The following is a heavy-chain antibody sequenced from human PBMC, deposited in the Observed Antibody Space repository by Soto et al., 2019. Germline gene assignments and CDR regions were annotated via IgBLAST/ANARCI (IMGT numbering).Heavy chain of an antibody. D-gene: IGHD2-2*01. J-gene: IGHJ6*03. CDR3: ARGRYCSSTFCLLSNYYYYMDV. CDR2: IKQDGSEK. Sequence: PGGSLRLSCAASGFTFSSYWMSWVRQAPGKGLEWVANIKQDGSEKYYVDSVKGRFTISRDNAKNSLYLQMNSLRAEDTAVYYCARGRYCSSTFCLLSNYYYYMDVWGKGTTVPVSS. CDR1: GFTFSSYW. V-gene: IGHV3-7*01.